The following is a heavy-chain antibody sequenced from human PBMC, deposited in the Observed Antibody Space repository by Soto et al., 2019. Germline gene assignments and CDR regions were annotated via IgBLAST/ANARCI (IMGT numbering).Heavy chain of an antibody. D-gene: IGHD2-2*01. J-gene: IGHJ6*02. CDR2: IIPIFGIA. CDR3: AREDRDRETGLVPAAIDGMDV. Sequence: QVQLVQSGAEVKKPGSSVKVSCKASGGTFSRYSITWVRQAPGHGLEWIGRIIPIFGIASYAQKFQGRVTISADASKSTAYMELSSLRSDDTAVYYCAREDRDRETGLVPAAIDGMDVWGQGTTVTVSS. CDR1: GGTFSRYS. V-gene: IGHV1-69*08.